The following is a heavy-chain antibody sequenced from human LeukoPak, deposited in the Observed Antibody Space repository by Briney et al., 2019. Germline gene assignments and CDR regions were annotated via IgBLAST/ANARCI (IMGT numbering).Heavy chain of an antibody. Sequence: PGGSLRLSCAASGFTFSGYGMHWVRQAPGKGLEWVAIISYDGSHKYYADSVKGRFTISRDSSKNTLYLQMNSLRAEDTAVYYCAKDSCGGDCYSLDYWGQGILVTVSS. D-gene: IGHD2-21*02. V-gene: IGHV3-30*18. CDR2: ISYDGSHK. CDR1: GFTFSGYG. J-gene: IGHJ4*02. CDR3: AKDSCGGDCYSLDY.